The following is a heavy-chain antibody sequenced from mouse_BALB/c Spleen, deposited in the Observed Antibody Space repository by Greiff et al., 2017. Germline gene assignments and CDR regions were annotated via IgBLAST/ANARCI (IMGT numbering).Heavy chain of an antibody. Sequence: DVMLVESGGGLVQPGGSRKLSCAASGFTFSSFGMHWVRQAPEKGLEWVAYISSGSSTIYYADTVKGRFTISRDNPKNTLFLQMTSLRSEDTAMYYCARGDRYDVFAYWGQGTLVTVSA. CDR3: ARGDRYDVFAY. CDR1: GFTFSSFG. J-gene: IGHJ3*01. D-gene: IGHD2-14*01. V-gene: IGHV5-17*02. CDR2: ISSGSSTI.